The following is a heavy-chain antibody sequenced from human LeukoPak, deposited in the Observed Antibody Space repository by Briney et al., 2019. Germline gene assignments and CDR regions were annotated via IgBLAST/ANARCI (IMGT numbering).Heavy chain of an antibody. CDR2: IYYTGNT. Sequence: SETLSLTCAVSGGSITSSNWWSWVRQPPGKGLEWIGEIYYTGNTNYNPSLKSRVTISVDKSNNQFSLNLSSVTAADTAVYYCAKSNAWDWFDPWDQGTLVTVSS. J-gene: IGHJ5*02. CDR1: GGSITSSNW. CDR3: AKSNAWDWFDP. V-gene: IGHV4-4*02. D-gene: IGHD4-11*01.